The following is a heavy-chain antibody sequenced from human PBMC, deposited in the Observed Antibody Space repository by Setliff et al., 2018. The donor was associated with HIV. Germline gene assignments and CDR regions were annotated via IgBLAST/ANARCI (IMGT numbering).Heavy chain of an antibody. V-gene: IGHV1-69*10. CDR1: GYTVTELS. Sequence: SVKVSCKVSGYTVTELSINWVRQAPGQGLEWMGGVIPIFGIANYAQKFQGRVAMTADKSTSTAYMELSSLRAEDTAVYYCAQAQTSVSGSYYQYLQHWGQGTLVTVSS. D-gene: IGHD3-10*01. CDR3: AQAQTSVSGSYYQYLQH. CDR2: VIPIFGIA. J-gene: IGHJ1*01.